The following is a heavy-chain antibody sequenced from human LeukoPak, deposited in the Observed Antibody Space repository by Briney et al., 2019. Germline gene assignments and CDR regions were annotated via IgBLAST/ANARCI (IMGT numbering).Heavy chain of an antibody. CDR3: ASGAAPPDYYDSSGLYFQH. CDR2: IYTSGST. V-gene: IGHV4-61*02. CDR1: GGSISSGSYY. Sequence: PSETLSLTCTVSGGSISSGSYYWSWIRQPAGKGLEWIGRIYTSGSTNYNPSLKSRVTISVDTSKDQFSLKLSSVTAADTAVYYCASGAAPPDYYDSSGLYFQHWGQGTLVTVSS. D-gene: IGHD3-22*01. J-gene: IGHJ1*01.